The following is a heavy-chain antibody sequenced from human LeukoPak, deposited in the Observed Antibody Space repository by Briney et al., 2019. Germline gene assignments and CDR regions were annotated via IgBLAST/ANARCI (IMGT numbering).Heavy chain of an antibody. V-gene: IGHV3-23*01. CDR3: EKGGDYAMGTHDY. D-gene: IGHD4/OR15-4a*01. J-gene: IGHJ4*02. Sequence: PGGSLRLSCAASGFTFSSYAMSWVRQAPGKGLEWVSAISGSGGSTYYADSVKGRFTISRDNSKNTLYLQMNSLRAEDTAVYYCEKGGDYAMGTHDYGGQGPLATVPS. CDR1: GFTFSSYA. CDR2: ISGSGGST.